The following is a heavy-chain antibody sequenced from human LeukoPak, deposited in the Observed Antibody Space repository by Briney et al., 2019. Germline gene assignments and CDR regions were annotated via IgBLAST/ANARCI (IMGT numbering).Heavy chain of an antibody. J-gene: IGHJ6*02. CDR2: INPNSGGT. D-gene: IGHD4-17*01. V-gene: IGHV1-2*02. Sequence: ASVKVSCKASGYTFTGYYMHWVRQAPGQGLEWIGWINPNSGGTNYAQKFQGRVTMTRDTSISTAHMELSRLRSDDTAVYHCARERLRYYYYGMDVWGQGTTVTVSS. CDR3: ARERLRYYYYGMDV. CDR1: GYTFTGYY.